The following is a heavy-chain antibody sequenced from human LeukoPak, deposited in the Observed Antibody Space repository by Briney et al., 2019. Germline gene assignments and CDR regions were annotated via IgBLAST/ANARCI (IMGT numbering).Heavy chain of an antibody. D-gene: IGHD3-10*01. CDR2: IYYSGST. V-gene: IGHV4-39*01. J-gene: IGHJ5*02. CDR3: ARWAITMVRGVIITNWFDP. Sequence: SETLSLTCTVSGGSISSSSYYWGWIRQPPGKGLEWIGSIYYSGSTYYNPSLKSRVTISVDTSKNQFSLKLSSVTAADTAVYYCARWAITMVRGVIITNWFDPWGQGTLVTVSS. CDR1: GGSISSSSYY.